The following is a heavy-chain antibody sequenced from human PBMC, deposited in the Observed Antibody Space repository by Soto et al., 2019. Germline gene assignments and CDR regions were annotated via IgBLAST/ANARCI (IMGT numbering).Heavy chain of an antibody. CDR3: AKDGPLDYADSLYFDY. CDR2: ISYDGTNK. J-gene: IGHJ4*02. D-gene: IGHD4-17*01. CDR1: GCTFSSNG. Sequence: TGGSLRLSCAASGCTFSSNGMHWVRQARDKGPKWVAFISYDGTNKYYADSVKGRFTISRDNSKNTLYLQMSSLRPDDTALYHCAKDGPLDYADSLYFDYWGQGTLVTVSS. V-gene: IGHV3-30*18.